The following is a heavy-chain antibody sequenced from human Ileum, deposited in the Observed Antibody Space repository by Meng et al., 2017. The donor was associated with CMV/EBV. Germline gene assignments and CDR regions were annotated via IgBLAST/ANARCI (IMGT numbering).Heavy chain of an antibody. CDR1: GFTFSSYW. J-gene: IGHJ5*01. Sequence: GESLKISCVASGFTFSSYWMSWVRQAPGKGLEWVANIKQDGSEKYYVDSVKGRFSISRDNAKQSLYLQMNSLRPEDTAVYYCARDAEVYCSGGGCSRLDSWGQGILVTVSS. V-gene: IGHV3-7*01. D-gene: IGHD2-15*01. CDR3: ARDAEVYCSGGGCSRLDS. CDR2: IKQDGSEK.